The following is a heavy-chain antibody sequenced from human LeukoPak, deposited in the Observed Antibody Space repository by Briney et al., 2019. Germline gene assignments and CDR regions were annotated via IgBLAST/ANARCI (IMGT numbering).Heavy chain of an antibody. CDR2: IIPIFGTA. V-gene: IGHV1-69*01. CDR1: GGTFSSYA. Sequence: SVKVSCTASGGTFSSYAISWVRQAPGQGLEWMGGIIPIFGTANYVQKFQGRVTITADESTSTAYMELSSLRSEDTAVYYCARSHSSSWYLEGNWFDPWGQGTLVTVSS. CDR3: ARSHSSSWYLEGNWFDP. J-gene: IGHJ5*02. D-gene: IGHD6-13*01.